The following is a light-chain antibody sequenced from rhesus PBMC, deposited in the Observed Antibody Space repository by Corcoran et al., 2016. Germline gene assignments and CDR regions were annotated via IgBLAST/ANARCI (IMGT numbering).Light chain of an antibody. V-gene: IGKV1-74*01. J-gene: IGKJ4*01. CDR2: KAS. Sequence: DIQMTQSPSSLSASVGDRVTITCRTSENVNNYLNWYQQKPGKAPKLLIYKASTLQSGVPSRFSGSGYETDYTFSISSLQSEDVATYYCQHNYGTPLTFGGGTKVEIK. CDR3: QHNYGTPLT. CDR1: ENVNNY.